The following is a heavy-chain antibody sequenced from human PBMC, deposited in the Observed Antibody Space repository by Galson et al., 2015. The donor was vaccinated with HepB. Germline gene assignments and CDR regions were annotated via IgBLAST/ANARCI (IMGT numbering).Heavy chain of an antibody. CDR2: ISSSRSYI. CDR1: GFTFSSYS. D-gene: IGHD2-15*01. Sequence: SLRLSCAASGFTFSSYSMNWVRQAPGKGLEWVSSISSSRSYIYYADSVKGRFTISRDYAKNSLYLQMNSLRAEDTAVYYCARGECSGGRCYFFDYWGQGTLVTVSS. CDR3: ARGECSGGRCYFFDY. J-gene: IGHJ4*02. V-gene: IGHV3-21*01.